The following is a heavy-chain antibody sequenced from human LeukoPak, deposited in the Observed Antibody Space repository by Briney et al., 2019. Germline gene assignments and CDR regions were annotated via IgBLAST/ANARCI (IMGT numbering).Heavy chain of an antibody. CDR1: GFTFSYYA. CDR2: IRSDTTSK. V-gene: IGHV3-30*02. J-gene: IGHJ6*02. Sequence: PGGSLRLSCATSGFTFSYYAMHWVRQAPGRGLEWVALIRSDTTSKYYADSVKGRFTVSRDNSKNTLYPQMNSLRPEDTAVYHCAKDRDGSGTYEKFLDVWGQGTMVTVSS. D-gene: IGHD3-10*01. CDR3: AKDRDGSGTYEKFLDV.